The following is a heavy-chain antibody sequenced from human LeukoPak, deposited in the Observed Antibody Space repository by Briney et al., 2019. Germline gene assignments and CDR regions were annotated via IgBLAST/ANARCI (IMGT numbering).Heavy chain of an antibody. Sequence: PGGSLRLSCAASGFTVNRSYMNWVRQAPGEGLDWVSVIYSGGSTNYADSVKGRFTISRDNSKNMVYLQMNSLRAEDTAVYYCVRGGTSVTAPFWGQGTMVTVSS. CDR2: IYSGGST. V-gene: IGHV3-66*01. CDR3: VRGGTSVTAPF. CDR1: GFTVNRSY. J-gene: IGHJ3*01. D-gene: IGHD2-21*02.